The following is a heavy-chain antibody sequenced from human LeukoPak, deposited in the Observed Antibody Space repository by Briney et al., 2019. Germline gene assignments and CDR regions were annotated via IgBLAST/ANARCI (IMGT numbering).Heavy chain of an antibody. D-gene: IGHD5-18*01. V-gene: IGHV3-7*05. CDR1: GFIFSSYW. Sequence: GGSLRLSCAASGFIFSSYWMSWVRQAPGKGLEWVANIKEDGSEKYYVDSVKGRFTISRDNAKNSLYLQMNSLRAEDTAVYYCARALEYSYGYEWFDPWGQGTLVTVSS. CDR3: ARALEYSYGYEWFDP. J-gene: IGHJ5*02. CDR2: IKEDGSEK.